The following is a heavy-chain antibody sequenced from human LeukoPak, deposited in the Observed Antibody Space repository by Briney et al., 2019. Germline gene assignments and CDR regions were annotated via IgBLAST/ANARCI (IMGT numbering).Heavy chain of an antibody. D-gene: IGHD3-10*01. Sequence: PSETLSLTCTVSGGSISNYYWNWIRQPPGKGLEWIGYITGSIYFSGSTKYDPPLESRVTMPEDTSKNQFSLTLSSVTAADTAVYYCARDSRDYGSGSYWDVWGQGTTVTVSS. CDR1: GGSISNYY. CDR3: ARDSRDYGSGSYWDV. V-gene: IGHV4-59*01. J-gene: IGHJ6*02. CDR2: ITGSIYFSGST.